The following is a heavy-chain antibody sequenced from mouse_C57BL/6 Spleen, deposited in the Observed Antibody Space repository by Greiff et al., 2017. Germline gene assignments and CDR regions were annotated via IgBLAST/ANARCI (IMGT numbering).Heavy chain of an antibody. Sequence: EVQGVESGGGLVQPGGSMKLSCVASGFISSNYWMNWVRQSSEKGLEWVAHIRLKSDNYATHYVESVNGRFTILRDDSKGRVYLQMNSIRAEDNGIYYYTGRIYSGAMDYWGQGTSVTVSS. CDR3: TGRIYSGAMDY. D-gene: IGHD1-3*01. CDR2: IRLKSDNYAT. CDR1: GFISSNYW. J-gene: IGHJ4*01. V-gene: IGHV6-3*01.